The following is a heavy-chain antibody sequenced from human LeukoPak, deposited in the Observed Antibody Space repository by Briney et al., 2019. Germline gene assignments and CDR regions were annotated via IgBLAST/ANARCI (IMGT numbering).Heavy chain of an antibody. CDR1: GYTFTGYY. Sequence: GASVKVSCKASGYTFTGYYMHWVRQAPGQGLGWMGWINPNSGGTNYAQKFQGRVTMTRDTSISTAYMELSRLRSDDTAVYYCAREFLGYSSIPLFDYWGQGTLVTVSS. V-gene: IGHV1-2*02. D-gene: IGHD6-13*01. J-gene: IGHJ4*02. CDR2: INPNSGGT. CDR3: AREFLGYSSIPLFDY.